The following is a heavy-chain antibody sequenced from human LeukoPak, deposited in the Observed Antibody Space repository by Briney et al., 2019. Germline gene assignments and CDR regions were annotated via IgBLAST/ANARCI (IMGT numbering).Heavy chain of an antibody. V-gene: IGHV1-69*04. CDR3: AGAYYYDSSEGSNWFDP. CDR1: GGTFSSYA. CDR2: ISPIFGIA. Sequence: SVKVSCKASGGTFSSYAISWVRQAPGQGLEWMGRISPIFGIANYAQKFQGRVTITADKSTSTAYMELSSLRSEDTAVYYCAGAYYYDSSEGSNWFDPWGQGTLVTVSS. D-gene: IGHD3-22*01. J-gene: IGHJ5*02.